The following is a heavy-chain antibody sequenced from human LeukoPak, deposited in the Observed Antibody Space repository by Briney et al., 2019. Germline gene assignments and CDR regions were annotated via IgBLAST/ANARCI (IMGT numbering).Heavy chain of an antibody. CDR1: GFSFDDYG. D-gene: IGHD3-10*02. J-gene: IGHJ6*04. V-gene: IGHV3-20*04. CDR2: INWNGGST. Sequence: GGSLRLSCAASGFSFDDYGMTWVRQAPGKGLEWVSGINWNGGSTGYADSVKGRFTISRDNAKNSLYLQMNSLRAEDTAVYYCAELGITMIGGVWGKGTTVTISS. CDR3: AELGITMIGGV.